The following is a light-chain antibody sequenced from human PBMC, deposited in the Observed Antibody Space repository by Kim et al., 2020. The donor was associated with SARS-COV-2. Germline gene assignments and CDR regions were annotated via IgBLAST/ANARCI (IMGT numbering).Light chain of an antibody. Sequence: DIVMTQSPDSLAVSVGERATLNCKSSQTVLYNSNNKNYLAWYQQKPGQAPKLLIYWASIRESGVSDRFSGSGSETDFTLTISSLQAEDVAVYYCQQYYSTPPSFGQGTKLEIK. J-gene: IGKJ2*03. CDR3: QQYYSTPPS. CDR2: WAS. CDR1: QTVLYNSNNKNY. V-gene: IGKV4-1*01.